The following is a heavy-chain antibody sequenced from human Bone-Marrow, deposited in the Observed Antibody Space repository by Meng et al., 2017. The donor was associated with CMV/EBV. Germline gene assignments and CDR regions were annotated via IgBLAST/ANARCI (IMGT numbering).Heavy chain of an antibody. CDR3: AHYCSSTSCFDRFDP. CDR2: IYWNDDK. V-gene: IGHV2-5*01. CDR1: GFSLSTSGVG. Sequence: SGPTLVKPTQTLTLTRTFSGFSLSTSGVGVGWIRQPPGKALEWLALIYWNDDKRYSPSLKSRLTITKDTSKNQVVLTMTNMDPVDTATYYCAHYCSSTSCFDRFDPWGQGTLVTVSS. D-gene: IGHD2-2*01. J-gene: IGHJ5*02.